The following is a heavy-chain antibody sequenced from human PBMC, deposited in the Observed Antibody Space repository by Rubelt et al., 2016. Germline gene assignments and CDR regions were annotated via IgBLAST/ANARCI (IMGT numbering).Heavy chain of an antibody. J-gene: IGHJ6*02. CDR3: AKDRLLRLHMDV. CDR1: GFTFSSYS. D-gene: IGHD5-24*01. Sequence: EVQLLESGGGLVKPGGSLRLSCAASGFTFSSYSMHWVRQVPGKGLEWVSAISGSGGSTYYADSVKGRFTISRDNSKNTLYLQMNSLRAEDTAVYYCAKDRLLRLHMDVWGQGTTVTVSS. V-gene: IGHV3-23*01. CDR2: ISGSGGST.